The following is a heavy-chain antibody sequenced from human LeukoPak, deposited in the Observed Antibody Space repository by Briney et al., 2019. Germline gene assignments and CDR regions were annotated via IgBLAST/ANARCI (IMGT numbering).Heavy chain of an antibody. D-gene: IGHD3-3*01. CDR3: AGYRYDFWSGFKRPYYFDY. CDR1: GGSISSGGYY. V-gene: IGHV4-31*03. J-gene: IGHJ4*02. CDR2: IYYSGST. Sequence: SETLSLTCTVSGGSISSGGYYWSWIRQHPGKGLEWIGYIYYSGSTYYNPSLTSRVTISVDTSKNQFSLKLSSVTAADTAVYYCAGYRYDFWSGFKRPYYFDYWGQGTLVTVSS.